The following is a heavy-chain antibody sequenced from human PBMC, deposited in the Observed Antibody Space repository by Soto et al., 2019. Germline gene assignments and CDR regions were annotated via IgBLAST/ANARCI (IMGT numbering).Heavy chain of an antibody. CDR3: ARGTPSPRIGRSGRGPRLDN. Sequence: SETLSLTCTVSGGSISSYCWSWIRQPPVKGLEWIGYMYYGGRTNYDPSLKSRVTISVDTSKMQVSLKLSSVTAADTAVYFCARGTPSPRIGRSGRGPRLDNWGQGT. CDR1: GGSISSYC. CDR2: MYYGGRT. V-gene: IGHV4-59*08. J-gene: IGHJ4*02. D-gene: IGHD2-21*01.